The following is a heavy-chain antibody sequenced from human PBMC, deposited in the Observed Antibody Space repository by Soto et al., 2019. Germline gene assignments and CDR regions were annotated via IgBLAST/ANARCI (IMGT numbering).Heavy chain of an antibody. CDR2: INHSGST. D-gene: IGHD6-19*01. CDR3: ARGGSSGWWSSASYYFDY. CDR1: GGSFSGYY. V-gene: IGHV4-34*01. J-gene: IGHJ4*02. Sequence: SETLSLTCAVYGGSFSGYYWSWIRQPPGKGLEWIGEINHSGSTNYNPSLKSRVTMSVDTSKNQFSLKLSSVTAADTAVYYCARGGSSGWWSSASYYFDYWGQGTLVTVSS.